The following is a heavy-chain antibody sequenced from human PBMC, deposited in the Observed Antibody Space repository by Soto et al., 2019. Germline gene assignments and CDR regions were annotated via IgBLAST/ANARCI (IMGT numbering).Heavy chain of an antibody. CDR3: ARGPPYYYGSGSYYKPRYYYYYMDV. V-gene: IGHV1-2*04. J-gene: IGHJ6*03. D-gene: IGHD3-10*01. CDR2: INPNSGGT. Sequence: ASVKVSCKASGYTFTGYYMHWVRQAPGQGLEWMGWINPNSGGTNYAQKFQGWVTMTRDTSISTAYMELSRLRSDDTAVYYCARGPPYYYGSGSYYKPRYYYYYMDVWGKGTTVTVSS. CDR1: GYTFTGYY.